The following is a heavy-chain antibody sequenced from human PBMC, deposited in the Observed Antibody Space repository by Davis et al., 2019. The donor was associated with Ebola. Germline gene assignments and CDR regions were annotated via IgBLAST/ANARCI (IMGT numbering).Heavy chain of an antibody. D-gene: IGHD1-26*01. V-gene: IGHV4-30-4*01. Sequence: MPSETLSLTCTVSGGSISSGDYYWSWLRQPPGKGLEWIGYIYYSGSTYYNPSLKSRVTISVDTSKNQFSLKLSSVTAADTAVYYCARGRGELLRSPYYYGMDVWGQGTTVTVSS. J-gene: IGHJ6*02. CDR3: ARGRGELLRSPYYYGMDV. CDR2: IYYSGST. CDR1: GGSISSGDYY.